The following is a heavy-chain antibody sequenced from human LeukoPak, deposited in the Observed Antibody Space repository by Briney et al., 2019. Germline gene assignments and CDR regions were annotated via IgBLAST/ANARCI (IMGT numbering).Heavy chain of an antibody. Sequence: GGSLRLSCAASGFTFSSYSMNWVRQAPGKGLEWVSSISSSSSYIYYADSVKGRFTISRDNAKNSLYLQMNSLRAEDTAVYCCARVGVQLWSFDYWGQGTLVTVSS. V-gene: IGHV3-21*01. CDR3: ARVGVQLWSFDY. CDR2: ISSSSSYI. J-gene: IGHJ4*02. CDR1: GFTFSSYS. D-gene: IGHD5-18*01.